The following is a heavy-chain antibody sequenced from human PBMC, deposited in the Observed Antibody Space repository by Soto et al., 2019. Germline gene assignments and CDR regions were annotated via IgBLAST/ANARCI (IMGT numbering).Heavy chain of an antibody. V-gene: IGHV4-39*01. CDR1: GASISSSDYY. CDR2: IYYSGTT. CDR3: ARFLVPASRNTDLDY. Sequence: QLQLQESGPGLVKPSGTLSLTCTVSGASISSSDYYWGWVRQTPGKGLDWIGNIYYSGTTYYNPSLKSRATLSGHTSKNRFTLKLNSVPAADTAVYYCARFLVPASRNTDLDYWGQGTLVTVSS. D-gene: IGHD2-21*02. J-gene: IGHJ4*02.